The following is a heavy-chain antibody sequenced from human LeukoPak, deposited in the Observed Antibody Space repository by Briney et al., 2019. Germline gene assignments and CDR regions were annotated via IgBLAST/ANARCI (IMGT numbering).Heavy chain of an antibody. J-gene: IGHJ3*02. V-gene: IGHV3-9*01. CDR3: AKDIENYYYDSSGYYVSGAFDI. D-gene: IGHD3-22*01. Sequence: GGSLRLSCAASGFTFDDYAMHWVRQAPGKGLEWVSGISWNSGSIGYADSVKGRFTISRDNAKNSLYLQMNGLRAEDTALYYCAKDIENYYYDSSGYYVSGAFDIWGQGTMVTVSS. CDR1: GFTFDDYA. CDR2: ISWNSGSI.